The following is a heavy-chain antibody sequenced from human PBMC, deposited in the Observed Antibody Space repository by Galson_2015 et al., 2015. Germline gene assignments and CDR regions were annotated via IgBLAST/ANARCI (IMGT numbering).Heavy chain of an antibody. CDR2: ISGSGGAT. Sequence: SLRLSCAASGFTFSTYAMSWVRQAPGKGLEWVSGISGSGGATYYADSVKGRFTISRDSSKNTLYLQMDSLRAEDTAIYYCAKEDKPVAGLSDYWGQGTLVAVSS. D-gene: IGHD6-19*01. J-gene: IGHJ4*02. CDR1: GFTFSTYA. V-gene: IGHV3-23*01. CDR3: AKEDKPVAGLSDY.